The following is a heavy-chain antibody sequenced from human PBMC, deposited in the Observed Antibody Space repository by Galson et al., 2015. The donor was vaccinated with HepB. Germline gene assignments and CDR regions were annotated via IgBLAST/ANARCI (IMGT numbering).Heavy chain of an antibody. V-gene: IGHV1-46*01. Sequence: SVKVSCKASGYTFTNYHIHWVRQAPGQGLEWMGIINPGGSTKVYAQKFQGRVTITRDKSASIVYMELSSLRPEDTAVYYCAGHVDYGGNSDLWFDPWGQGTLVTVSS. D-gene: IGHD4-23*01. CDR3: AGHVDYGGNSDLWFDP. CDR1: GYTFTNYH. J-gene: IGHJ5*02. CDR2: INPGGSTK.